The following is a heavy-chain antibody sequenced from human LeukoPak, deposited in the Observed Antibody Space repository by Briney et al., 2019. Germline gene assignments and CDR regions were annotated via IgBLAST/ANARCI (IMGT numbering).Heavy chain of an antibody. CDR2: MNPNSGNT. CDR1: GYTFTSYD. Sequence: ASVKVSCKASGYTFTSYDINWVRQATGQGLEWMGWMNPNSGNTGYAQKFQGRVTMTRNTSISTAYMELSSLRSEDTAVYYCAGRVLGFGELLPGPGYYYYYMDVWGKGTTVTISS. J-gene: IGHJ6*03. D-gene: IGHD3-10*01. CDR3: AGRVLGFGELLPGPGYYYYYMDV. V-gene: IGHV1-8*01.